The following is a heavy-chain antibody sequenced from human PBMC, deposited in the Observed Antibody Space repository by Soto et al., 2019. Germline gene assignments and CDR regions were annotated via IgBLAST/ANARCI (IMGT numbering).Heavy chain of an antibody. CDR3: ASLCSGGSCYPESSDY. D-gene: IGHD2-15*01. Sequence: QVQLVESGGGVVQPGRSLRLSCAASGFTFSSYAMHWVRQAPGKGLEWVAVISYDGSNKYYADSVKGRFTISRDNSKNTLYLQMNSLRAEDTAVYYCASLCSGGSCYPESSDYWGQGTLVTVSS. CDR2: ISYDGSNK. CDR1: GFTFSSYA. J-gene: IGHJ4*02. V-gene: IGHV3-30-3*01.